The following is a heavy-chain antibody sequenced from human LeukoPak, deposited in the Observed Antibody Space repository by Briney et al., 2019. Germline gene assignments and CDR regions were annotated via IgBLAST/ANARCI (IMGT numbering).Heavy chain of an antibody. CDR1: GYTFTSYG. D-gene: IGHD5-24*01. J-gene: IGHJ6*04. V-gene: IGHV1-18*01. CDR3: ARDNGGHLVEMASGDV. CDR2: IGAYNGNT. Sequence: ASVKVSCKASGYTFTSYGISWVRQAPGQGLEWMGWIGAYNGNTNYAQKLQGRVTMTTDTSTSTAYMELRSLRSDDTAVYYCARDNGGHLVEMASGDVWGKGTTVTVSS.